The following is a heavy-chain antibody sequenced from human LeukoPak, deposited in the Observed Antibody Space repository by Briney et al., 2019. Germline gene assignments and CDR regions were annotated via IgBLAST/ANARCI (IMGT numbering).Heavy chain of an antibody. J-gene: IGHJ4*02. CDR1: GFTFSSYW. D-gene: IGHD3-9*01. Sequence: GGSLRLSCAASGFTFSSYWMSWVRQAPGKGLEWVANIKQDGSEKYYVDSVKGRFTISRDNAKNSLYLQMNSLRAEDTAVYYYARTPRYFDWLFDYWGQGTLVTVSS. V-gene: IGHV3-7*01. CDR2: IKQDGSEK. CDR3: ARTPRYFDWLFDY.